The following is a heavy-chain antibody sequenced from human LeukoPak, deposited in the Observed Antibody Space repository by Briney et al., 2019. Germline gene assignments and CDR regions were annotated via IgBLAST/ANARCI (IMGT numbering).Heavy chain of an antibody. CDR2: IRYDGSNK. Sequence: GGSLRLSCAASGFTFSSYGMHWARQAPGKGLEWVAFIRYDGSNKYYADSVKGRFTISRDNSKNTLYLQMNSLRAEDTAVYYCAKDGVVGYCSSTSCYSSHALDYWGQGTLVTVSS. V-gene: IGHV3-30*02. D-gene: IGHD2-2*01. CDR3: AKDGVVGYCSSTSCYSSHALDY. CDR1: GFTFSSYG. J-gene: IGHJ4*02.